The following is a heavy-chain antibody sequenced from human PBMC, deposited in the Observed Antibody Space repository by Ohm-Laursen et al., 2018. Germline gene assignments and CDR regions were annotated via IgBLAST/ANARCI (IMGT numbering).Heavy chain of an antibody. Sequence: GTLSLTCTVSGGSISSYYWSWIQQPPGKGLEWIGYIYYNGNPRYNPSLESRVTISVDPSKNQFSLKLNSVTAADTALYYCVLYSSFSVSWGQGTLVTVSS. CDR1: GGSISSYY. V-gene: IGHV4-59*08. CDR3: VLYSSFSVS. CDR2: IYYNGNP. J-gene: IGHJ5*02. D-gene: IGHD6-6*01.